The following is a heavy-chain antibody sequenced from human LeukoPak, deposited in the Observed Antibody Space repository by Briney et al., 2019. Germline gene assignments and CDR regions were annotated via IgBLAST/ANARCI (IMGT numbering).Heavy chain of an antibody. CDR2: ISSSGSTI. CDR3: ARRGYCSSTSCYDPSYYYYYMDV. V-gene: IGHV3-11*01. Sequence: GGSLRLSCAASGFTFSDYYMSWIRQAPGKGLEWVSYISSSGSTIYYADSVKGRFTISRDNAKNSLYPQMNSLRAEDTAVYYCARRGYCSSTSCYDPSYYYYYMDVWGKGTTVTVSS. D-gene: IGHD2-2*01. CDR1: GFTFSDYY. J-gene: IGHJ6*03.